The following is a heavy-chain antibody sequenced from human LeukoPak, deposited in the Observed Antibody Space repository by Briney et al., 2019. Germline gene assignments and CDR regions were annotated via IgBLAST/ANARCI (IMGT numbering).Heavy chain of an antibody. CDR3: ARWDIDL. V-gene: IGHV1-46*01. D-gene: IGHD1-26*01. Sequence: ASVKVSCKASGYTLSISYMHWGRQDPGQGLEWMGVVNPSDNSRTYAQKFQGRVTMTRERSTSTVYMELSSLRSDETVVYYCARWDIDLGGEGTLVTVSS. CDR1: GYTLSISY. CDR2: VNPSDNSR. J-gene: IGHJ5*02.